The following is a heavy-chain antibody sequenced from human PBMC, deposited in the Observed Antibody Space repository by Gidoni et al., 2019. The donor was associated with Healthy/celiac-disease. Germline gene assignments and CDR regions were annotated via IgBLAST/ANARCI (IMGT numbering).Heavy chain of an antibody. CDR2: IIPILGIA. CDR1: GGTFSSYT. D-gene: IGHD2-8*01. CDR3: ASTKRGSKLALDY. Sequence: QVQLVQSGAEVKKPGSSVKVSCKASGGTFSSYTISWVRQAPGQGLEWMGRIIPILGIANYAQKFQGRVTITADKSTSTAYMELSSLRSEDTAVYYCASTKRGSKLALDYWGQGTLVTVSS. V-gene: IGHV1-69*02. J-gene: IGHJ4*02.